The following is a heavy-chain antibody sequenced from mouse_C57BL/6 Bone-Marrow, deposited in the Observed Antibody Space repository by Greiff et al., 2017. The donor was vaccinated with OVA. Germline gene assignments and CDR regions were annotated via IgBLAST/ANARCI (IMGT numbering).Heavy chain of an antibody. CDR2: IYPRSGNT. J-gene: IGHJ3*01. CDR3: ARCITTVVPTFAY. D-gene: IGHD1-1*01. CDR1: GYTFTSYG. Sequence: QVQLQQSGAELARPGASVKLSCKASGYTFTSYGISWVKQRTGQGLEWIGEIYPRSGNTFYNEKFKGKATLTADKSSSTAYMELRSLTSEDSAVYFGARCITTVVPTFAYWGQGTLVTVSA. V-gene: IGHV1-81*01.